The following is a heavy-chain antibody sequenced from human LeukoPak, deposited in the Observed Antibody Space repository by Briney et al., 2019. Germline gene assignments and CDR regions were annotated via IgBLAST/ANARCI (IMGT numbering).Heavy chain of an antibody. V-gene: IGHV3-23*01. CDR1: GFTFDDYA. CDR2: ISGSGSST. CDR3: AKDLDGHYYYYMDV. Sequence: PGGSLRLSCAASGFTFDDYAMHWVRQTPGKGLEWVSAISGSGSSTYYADSVKGRFTISRDNSKNTLYLQMNSLRAEDTAVYYCAKDLDGHYYYYMDVWGKGTTVTVSS. J-gene: IGHJ6*03.